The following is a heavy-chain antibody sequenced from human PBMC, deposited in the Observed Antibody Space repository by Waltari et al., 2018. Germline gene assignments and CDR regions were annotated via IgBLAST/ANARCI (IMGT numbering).Heavy chain of an antibody. CDR1: GFTFSNYG. Sequence: EVRLVESGGGLVQPGGSLTLSCAASGFTFSNYGMSWVRQAPGKGLECVSTISGSGGTTVYADSVKGRFTMSKDNSKNTLFLQMNSLRVDDTAEYYCAKSTGSYYEVFDYWGRGTLVTVSS. CDR2: ISGSGGTT. CDR3: AKSTGSYYEVFDY. J-gene: IGHJ4*02. D-gene: IGHD1-26*01. V-gene: IGHV3-23*04.